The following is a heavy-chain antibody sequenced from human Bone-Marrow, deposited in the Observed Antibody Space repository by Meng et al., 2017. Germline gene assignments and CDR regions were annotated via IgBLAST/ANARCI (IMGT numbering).Heavy chain of an antibody. J-gene: IGHJ4*02. CDR2: ISYDGSNK. Sequence: GGSLRLSCAASGFTFSSYAMHWVRQAPGKGLEWVAVISYDGSNKYYADSVKGRFTISRDNSKNTLYLQMNSLRAEDTAVYYCASRAMGPDYWGQGTLVTVSS. D-gene: IGHD5-18*01. V-gene: IGHV3-30*04. CDR1: GFTFSSYA. CDR3: ASRAMGPDY.